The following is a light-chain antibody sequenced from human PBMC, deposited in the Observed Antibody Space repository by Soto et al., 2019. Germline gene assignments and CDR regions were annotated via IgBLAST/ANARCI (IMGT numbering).Light chain of an antibody. CDR2: DAS. J-gene: IGKJ4*01. CDR3: QQRSNWPPLT. CDR1: QSVSSY. V-gene: IGKV3-11*01. Sequence: EIVLTQSPATLSLSPGERATLSCRASQSVSSYLAWYQQKPGQAPRLLIYDASNRATGIPARFSGXXXXXXXXXTISSLEPEDFAVYYCQQRSNWPPLTFGGGTKVEIK.